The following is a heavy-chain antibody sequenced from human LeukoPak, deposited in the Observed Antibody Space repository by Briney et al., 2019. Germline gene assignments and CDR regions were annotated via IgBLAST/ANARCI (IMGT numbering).Heavy chain of an antibody. CDR2: INPNSGGT. V-gene: IGHV1-2*02. CDR3: ARVSWVEDYYYYMDV. CDR1: GYTFTGYY. D-gene: IGHD2-15*01. Sequence: ASVKVSCKASGYTFTGYYMHWVRQAPGQGLEWMGWINPNSGGTNYAQKFQGRVTMTRDTSISTAYMELSRLRSDDTALYYCARVSWVEDYYYYMDVWGKGTTVTVSS. J-gene: IGHJ6*03.